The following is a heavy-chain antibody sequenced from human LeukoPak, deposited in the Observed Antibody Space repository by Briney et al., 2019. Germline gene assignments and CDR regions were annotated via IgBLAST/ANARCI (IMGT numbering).Heavy chain of an antibody. J-gene: IGHJ4*02. Sequence: PGGSLRLSCAASGFTFSNYAMNWVRLAPGTGLEWVSSISGSGGNTYYADSVKGRFTISRDNSKNTLNLQMNSLRAEDTAVYYCAKVLTFGGYYFDYWGQGTLVTVSS. CDR3: AKVLTFGGYYFDY. CDR1: GFTFSNYA. CDR2: ISGSGGNT. D-gene: IGHD3-16*01. V-gene: IGHV3-23*01.